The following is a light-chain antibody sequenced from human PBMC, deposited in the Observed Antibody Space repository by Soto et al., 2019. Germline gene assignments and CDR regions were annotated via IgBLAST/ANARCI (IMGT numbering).Light chain of an antibody. Sequence: QSVLTQPAAVSGSPGQSITISCTGTSSDVGGYNYVSWYQHHPGKAPKLMIFDVSNRPSGVSNRFSGSKSGNTASLTISGXQXEDXXDYYCSSXXXSNTXQIVFGTGTKVTX. J-gene: IGLJ1*01. CDR3: SSXXXSNTXQIV. CDR2: DVS. V-gene: IGLV2-14*03. CDR1: SSDVGGYNY.